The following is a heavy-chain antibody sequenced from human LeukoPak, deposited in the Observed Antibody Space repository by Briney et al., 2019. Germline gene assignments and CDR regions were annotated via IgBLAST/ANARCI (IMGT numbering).Heavy chain of an antibody. CDR2: ISAYNGHT. Sequence: ASVKVSCKASGYSFTSYGVSWVRQAPGQGLGGMGWISAYNGHTNYAQKLQGRVTMTTDTSTSTAYMELRSLRSDDTAVYYCARSRTAAALAGYWGQGTLVTVSS. D-gene: IGHD6-13*01. J-gene: IGHJ4*02. V-gene: IGHV1-18*01. CDR3: ARSRTAAALAGY. CDR1: GYSFTSYG.